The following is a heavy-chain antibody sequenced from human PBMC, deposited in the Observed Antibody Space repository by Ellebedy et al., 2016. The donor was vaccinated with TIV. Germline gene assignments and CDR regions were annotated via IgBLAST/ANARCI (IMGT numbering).Heavy chain of an antibody. J-gene: IGHJ4*02. V-gene: IGHV3-23*01. CDR3: ARDYASG. Sequence: GESLKISCAASGITFSSYAMSWVRQAPGKGLEWVSSLSGSGGHTYYADSVKGRFTISRDNSKNTLYLQMNSLRAEDTAVYYCARDYASGWGQGTLVTVSS. CDR1: GITFSSYA. D-gene: IGHD3-16*01. CDR2: LSGSGGHT.